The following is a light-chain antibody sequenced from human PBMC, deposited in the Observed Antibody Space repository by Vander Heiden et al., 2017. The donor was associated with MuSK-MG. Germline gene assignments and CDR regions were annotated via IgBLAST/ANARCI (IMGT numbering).Light chain of an antibody. CDR1: QSISSW. V-gene: IGKV1-5*01. Sequence: DIHMTQSPSTLPASVGDRVTITCRASQSISSWLAWYQQKPGKAPKLLIYDAPSLESGVPSRFSGSGSGTEFTLTISSLQPDDFATYYCQQYNSYSYTFGQGTKLEIK. J-gene: IGKJ2*01. CDR2: DAP. CDR3: QQYNSYSYT.